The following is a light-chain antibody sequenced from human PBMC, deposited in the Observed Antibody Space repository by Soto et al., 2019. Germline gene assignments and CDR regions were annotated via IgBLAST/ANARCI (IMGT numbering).Light chain of an antibody. J-gene: IGKJ1*01. Sequence: DIQMTQSPSTLSASVRDRVTIACRASQSISNWLAWYQQKPGKAPKLLTYDASTLESGVPSRFSGSGSGTEFTLTITTLQPDDFATYFCQLYNRNTWSFGPGTKVDIK. CDR3: QLYNRNTWS. CDR1: QSISNW. V-gene: IGKV1-5*01. CDR2: DAS.